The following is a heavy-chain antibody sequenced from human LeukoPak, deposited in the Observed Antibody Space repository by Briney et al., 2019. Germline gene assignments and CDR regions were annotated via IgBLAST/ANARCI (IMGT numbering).Heavy chain of an antibody. Sequence: PSETLSLTCTVSGGSISSNYWNWIRQPAGKGLEWIGRIYTSGSTNYNPSLKSRVTVSVDTSKNQFSLKLSSVTAADTAVYYCARREGYSYGPYKYYYYMDVWGKGTTVTISS. D-gene: IGHD5-18*01. CDR1: GGSISSNY. V-gene: IGHV4-4*07. CDR3: ARREGYSYGPYKYYYYMDV. J-gene: IGHJ6*03. CDR2: IYTSGST.